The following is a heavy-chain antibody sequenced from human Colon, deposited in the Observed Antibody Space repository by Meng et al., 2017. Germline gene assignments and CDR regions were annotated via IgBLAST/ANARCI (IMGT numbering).Heavy chain of an antibody. D-gene: IGHD6-6*01. CDR2: IYHSGST. V-gene: IGHV4-30-2*01. Sequence: QPQLQESGPGLVKPSEALSLTCSVSGGSISTSGYYWGWIRQPPGKGLEWIGYIYHSGSTYYNPSLKSRVAISVDRSKNQFSLKLSSVTAADTAVYYCARGVAARLDYWGQGTLVTVSS. CDR3: ARGVAARLDY. J-gene: IGHJ4*02. CDR1: GGSISTSGYY.